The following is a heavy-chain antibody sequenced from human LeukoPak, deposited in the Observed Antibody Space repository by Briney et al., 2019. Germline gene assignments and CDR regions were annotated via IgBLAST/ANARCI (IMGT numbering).Heavy chain of an antibody. J-gene: IGHJ4*02. CDR1: GFTFSSYA. Sequence: GRSLRLSCAASGFTFSSYAMHWVRQAPGKGLEWVAVISYDGSNKYYADSVKGRFTISRDNSKNTLYLQMNSLRAEDTAVYYCARGSYYYDSSGFWYFDYWGQGTLVTVSS. D-gene: IGHD3-22*01. CDR2: ISYDGSNK. CDR3: ARGSYYYDSSGFWYFDY. V-gene: IGHV3-30-3*01.